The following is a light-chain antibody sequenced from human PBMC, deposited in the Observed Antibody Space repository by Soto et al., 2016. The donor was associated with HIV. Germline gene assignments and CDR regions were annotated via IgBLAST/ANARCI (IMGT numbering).Light chain of an antibody. J-gene: IGKJ1*01. CDR1: QSVNGW. CDR2: KVS. CDR3: QQYNTPPWT. Sequence: DIQLTQSPSTLSAAVGDRVTITCRASQSVNGWLAWYQQKPGTPPSLLIYKVSTLESGVPSRFSGVGFGTDFTLTISTLQPEDSAIYYCQQYNTPPWTFGQGTKVEI. V-gene: IGKV1-5*03.